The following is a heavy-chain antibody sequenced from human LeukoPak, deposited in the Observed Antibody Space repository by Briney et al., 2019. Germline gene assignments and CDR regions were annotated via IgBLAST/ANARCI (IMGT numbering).Heavy chain of an antibody. V-gene: IGHV3-9*01. CDR3: AKEYYYDSSGGAWGYYFNY. D-gene: IGHD3-22*01. Sequence: GRSLRLSCTASGFTFCDYAMHWVRQAPGKGLEWVSGISWNSGSIGYADSVKGRFTISRDNAKNSLYLQMNSLRAEDTALYYCAKEYYYDSSGGAWGYYFNYWGQGTLVTVSS. CDR2: ISWNSGSI. CDR1: GFTFCDYA. J-gene: IGHJ4*02.